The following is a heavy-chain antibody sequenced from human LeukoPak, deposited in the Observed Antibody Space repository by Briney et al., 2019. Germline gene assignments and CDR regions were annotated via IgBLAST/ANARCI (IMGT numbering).Heavy chain of an antibody. CDR1: GGSISSYY. Sequence: RASETLSLTCTVSGGSISSYYWSWIRQPAGKGLEWIGRIYTSGSTNYNPSLKSRVTMSVDTSKNQFSLKLSSVTAADTAVYYCARGGEQWLYSDFDYWGQGTLVTVSS. J-gene: IGHJ4*02. D-gene: IGHD6-19*01. V-gene: IGHV4-4*07. CDR3: ARGGEQWLYSDFDY. CDR2: IYTSGST.